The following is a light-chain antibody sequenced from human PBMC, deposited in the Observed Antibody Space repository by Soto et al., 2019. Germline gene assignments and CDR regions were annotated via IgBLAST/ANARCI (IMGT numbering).Light chain of an antibody. V-gene: IGKV3D-20*02. Sequence: EIVLTQSPGTLSLSPGETATLSCRASQTIGRTYLAWYQQKPGQAPRLLIFGTSSRATGIPDRFSGSGSGTDFTLSISRLEPEDIAVYYCQQRSNWRVTFGGGTKVEIK. CDR2: GTS. J-gene: IGKJ4*01. CDR1: QTIGRTY. CDR3: QQRSNWRVT.